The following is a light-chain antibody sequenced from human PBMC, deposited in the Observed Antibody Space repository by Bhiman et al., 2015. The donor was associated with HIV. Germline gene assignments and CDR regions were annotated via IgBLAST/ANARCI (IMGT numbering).Light chain of an antibody. CDR1: RSDVGHSDF. CDR3: AAWDDSPGGLTWV. Sequence: QSALTQPLSASGSPGQSLTISCTGSRSDVGHSDFVSWYRQYPGKAPTIILYEVDKRPSGVPDRFSGSRSGTSASLDISGLQPGDEGLYICAAWDDSPGGLTWVFGGGTYVTVL. J-gene: IGLJ3*02. CDR2: EVD. V-gene: IGLV2-8*01.